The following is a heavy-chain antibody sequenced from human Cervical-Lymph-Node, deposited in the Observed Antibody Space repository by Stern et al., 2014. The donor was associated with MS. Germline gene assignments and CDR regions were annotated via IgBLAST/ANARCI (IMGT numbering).Heavy chain of an antibody. CDR1: GFTFRSYA. D-gene: IGHD4-11*01. CDR3: ARGNAASFDY. Sequence: VQLVQSGGGVVPPGRSLRLSCAASGFTFRSYAMHSVRQAPGKGLEWVAVISYDGSNKYYADSVKGRFTISRDNSKNTLYLQMNSLRAEDTAVYYCARGNAASFDYWGQGTLVTVSS. CDR2: ISYDGSNK. J-gene: IGHJ4*02. V-gene: IGHV3-30*01.